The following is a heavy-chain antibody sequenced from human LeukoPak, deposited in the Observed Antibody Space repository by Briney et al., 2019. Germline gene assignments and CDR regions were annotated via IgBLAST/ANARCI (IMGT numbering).Heavy chain of an antibody. D-gene: IGHD3-22*01. CDR1: GFTFSSYA. Sequence: GGSLRLSCAASGFTFSSYAMHWVRQAPGKGLEWVAVISYDGSNKYYADSVKGRFTISRDNSKNTLYLQMNSLRAEDTAVYYCTTAPVGLFGGQGTLVTVSS. CDR2: ISYDGSNK. V-gene: IGHV3-30*04. J-gene: IGHJ4*02. CDR3: TTAPVGLF.